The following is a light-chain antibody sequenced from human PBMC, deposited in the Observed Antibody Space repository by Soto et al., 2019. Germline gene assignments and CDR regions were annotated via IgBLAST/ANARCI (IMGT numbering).Light chain of an antibody. Sequence: EIVLTQSPATLSLSPVERATLSCMASQSVSRYLAWYQQRPGQAPRLLIYDASNSATGVPARFSGTGSGTDFTLTISSLEPEDFAVYYCQHRTNWPLTFGGGTKVEIK. CDR3: QHRTNWPLT. V-gene: IGKV3-11*01. CDR2: DAS. J-gene: IGKJ4*01. CDR1: QSVSRY.